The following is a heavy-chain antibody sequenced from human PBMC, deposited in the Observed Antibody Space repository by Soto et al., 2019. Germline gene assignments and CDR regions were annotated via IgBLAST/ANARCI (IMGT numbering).Heavy chain of an antibody. CDR1: GGTFSTHA. D-gene: IGHD2-15*01. CDR2: IIPISGTT. J-gene: IGHJ6*02. Sequence: SVKVSCKASGGTFSTHAIIWVRQAPGHGLEWMGGIIPISGTTYYTQKFQGRVTITADEPTSTAFMELSSLKSDDTAVFYYARGYCSGGNCYSGMDVWGQGTMVTVSS. V-gene: IGHV1-69*13. CDR3: ARGYCSGGNCYSGMDV.